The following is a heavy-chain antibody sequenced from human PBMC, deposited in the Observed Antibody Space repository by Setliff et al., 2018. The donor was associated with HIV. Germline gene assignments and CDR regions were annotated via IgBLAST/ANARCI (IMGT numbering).Heavy chain of an antibody. Sequence: PGGSLRLSCAASGFSLRTYGLHWVRQAPGKGLEWVAVISQDASKDYYADSVKGRFTISKDNSKNTVFLQMNNLRVEDTALYYCAKSSFRFFEGLSDWYFDLWGRGTLVTVSS. CDR3: AKSSFRFFEGLSDWYFDL. D-gene: IGHD3-3*01. J-gene: IGHJ2*01. V-gene: IGHV3-30*18. CDR1: GFSLRTYG. CDR2: ISQDASKD.